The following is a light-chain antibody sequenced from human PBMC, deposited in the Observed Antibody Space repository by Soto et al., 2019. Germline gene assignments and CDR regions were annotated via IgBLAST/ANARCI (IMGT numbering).Light chain of an antibody. J-gene: IGKJ1*01. V-gene: IGKV1-5*01. CDR1: QSISSW. Sequence: DIQMTQSPSTLSASVGDRVTITCRASQSISSWSAWYQQKPGKAPKLLIYDASSLESGVPSRFSGSGSVTEFTLTISILQPDDFATYYCQQYNSYSPTTFGQGTKVDIK. CDR3: QQYNSYSPTT. CDR2: DAS.